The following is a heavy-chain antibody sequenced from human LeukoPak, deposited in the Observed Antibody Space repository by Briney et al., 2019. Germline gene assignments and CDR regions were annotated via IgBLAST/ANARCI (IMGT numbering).Heavy chain of an antibody. CDR2: ISSNGGST. J-gene: IGHJ4*02. CDR3: ARVGYSGYEYFDY. V-gene: IGHV3-64*01. CDR1: GFTFSSYA. Sequence: PGGSLRLSCAASGFTFSSYAMHWVRQAPGKGLEYVSAISSNGGSTYYANSVKGRFTISRDNSKNTLYLQMGSLRAEDMAVYYCARVGYSGYEYFDYWGQGTPVTVSS. D-gene: IGHD5-12*01.